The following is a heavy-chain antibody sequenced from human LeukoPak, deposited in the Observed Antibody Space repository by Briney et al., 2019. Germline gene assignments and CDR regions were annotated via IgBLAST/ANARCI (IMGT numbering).Heavy chain of an antibody. CDR1: GFTFDDYA. Sequence: PGGSLRLSCAASGFTFDDYAMHWVRQAPGKGLEWVSGISWNSGSIGYADSVKGRFTISRDNAKNSLYLQMNSLRAEDTALYYCAKDKGGGWQGFDYWGQGTLVTVSS. D-gene: IGHD6-19*01. J-gene: IGHJ4*02. V-gene: IGHV3-9*01. CDR2: ISWNSGSI. CDR3: AKDKGGGWQGFDY.